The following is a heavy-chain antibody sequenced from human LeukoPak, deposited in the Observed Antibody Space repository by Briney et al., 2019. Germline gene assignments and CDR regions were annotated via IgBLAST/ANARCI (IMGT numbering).Heavy chain of an antibody. CDR3: AKTRGGPTSPDDS. V-gene: IGHV3-23*01. J-gene: IGHJ4*02. D-gene: IGHD2-15*01. CDR2: ISGSGGSI. Sequence: GGSLRLSCAASGLTFSSYAMSWVRQAPGKGLEWVSTISGSGGSIWYADSVKGRFTISRDNSNNTLYLQMNSLRAEDTAVYYCAKTRGGPTSPDDSWGQGTLVTVSS. CDR1: GLTFSSYA.